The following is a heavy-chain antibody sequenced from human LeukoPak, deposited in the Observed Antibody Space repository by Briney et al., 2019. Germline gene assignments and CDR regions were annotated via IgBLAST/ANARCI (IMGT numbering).Heavy chain of an antibody. CDR1: GGTFSSYA. CDR2: IIPIFGTA. Sequence: AASVKVSCKASGGTFSSYAISWVRQAPGQGLEWMGGIIPIFGTANYAQKFQGRVTITADESTSTAYMELSSLRSEDTAVYYCARDHLGYCSGTSCYRDYYYYGMDVWGQGTTVTVSS. D-gene: IGHD2-2*01. CDR3: ARDHLGYCSGTSCYRDYYYYGMDV. V-gene: IGHV1-69*13. J-gene: IGHJ6*02.